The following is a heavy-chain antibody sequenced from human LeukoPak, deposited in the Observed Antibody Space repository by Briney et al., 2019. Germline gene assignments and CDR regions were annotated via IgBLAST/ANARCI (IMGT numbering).Heavy chain of an antibody. J-gene: IGHJ4*02. D-gene: IGHD6-6*01. V-gene: IGHV3-48*01. CDR3: AKRSSATPRLYYFDY. CDR1: GFTFSSFS. CDR2: ISSGSGTI. Sequence: PGGSLRLSCAASGFTFSSFSMNWVRQAPGKGLEWVSYISSGSGTIYYADSVKGRFSISRDNFRNTLYLQMNSLRAEDTAVYYCAKRSSATPRLYYFDYWGQGTLVTVSS.